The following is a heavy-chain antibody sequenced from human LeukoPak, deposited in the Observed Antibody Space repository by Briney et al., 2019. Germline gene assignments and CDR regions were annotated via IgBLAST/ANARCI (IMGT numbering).Heavy chain of an antibody. Sequence: SMNVSCMPSGGTFSSYAISWVRQAPGQGLEWMGRIITMVGLANHAQKFQGRVTITADKSTSTAYIELSSLRSEDTAVYYCARDLSSDIVVATSFDYWGQGTLVTVSS. J-gene: IGHJ4*02. V-gene: IGHV1-69*04. CDR2: IITMVGLA. CDR1: GGTFSSYA. CDR3: ARDLSSDIVVATSFDY. D-gene: IGHD2-15*01.